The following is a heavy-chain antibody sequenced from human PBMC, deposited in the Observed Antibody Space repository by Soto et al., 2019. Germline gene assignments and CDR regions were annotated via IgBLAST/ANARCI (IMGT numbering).Heavy chain of an antibody. V-gene: IGHV1-69*09. Sequence: QVVLLQSGTEVKRPGSSVKVSCKASGVPFNSYGFAWVRQAPGRGLEWVGRINPASQLRNYEQSLPGRVTITADTSRTRACMEFSGLTSKDTAGYYCARMKLASLYHWGQRTLVTVSS. J-gene: IGHJ4*02. CDR2: INPASQLR. D-gene: IGHD3-16*02. CDR3: ARMKLASLYH. CDR1: GVPFNSYG.